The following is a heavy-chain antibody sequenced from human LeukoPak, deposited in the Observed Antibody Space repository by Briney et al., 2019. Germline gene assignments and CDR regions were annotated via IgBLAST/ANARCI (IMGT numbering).Heavy chain of an antibody. CDR2: IYWDDDK. Sequence: ESGPTLVNPTQTLTLTCTFSGFSLSTSGVGVGWIRQPPGKALEWLALIYWDDDKRYTPSLKSRLTIAKDTSKNQVVLTMTNMDPVDTATYYCAHRLIGSDWSLYYFDYWGQGTLVTVSS. CDR3: AHRLIGSDWSLYYFDY. CDR1: GFSLSTSGVG. V-gene: IGHV2-5*02. D-gene: IGHD6-19*01. J-gene: IGHJ4*02.